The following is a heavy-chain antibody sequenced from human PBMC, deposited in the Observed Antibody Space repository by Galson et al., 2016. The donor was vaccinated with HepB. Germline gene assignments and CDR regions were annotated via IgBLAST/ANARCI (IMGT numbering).Heavy chain of an antibody. CDR2: ICKHCSST. V-gene: IGHV3-74*01. J-gene: IGHJ6*02. CDR3: ARGPRYQVHYVLDA. CDR1: RFSLTQHW. D-gene: IGHD2-2*01. Sequence: SLTLSCAASRFSLTQHWMPLLRLVPAKALAGLGRICKHCSSTNYADPPNVRFIITRDNVETTVYLQMNSLTVEDTAIYFCARGPRYQVHYVLDAWGRGTTVTVS.